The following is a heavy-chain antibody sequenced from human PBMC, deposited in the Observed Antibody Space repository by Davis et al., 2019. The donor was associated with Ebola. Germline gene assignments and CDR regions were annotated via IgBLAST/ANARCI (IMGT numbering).Heavy chain of an antibody. CDR1: GGSISSYY. V-gene: IGHV4-59*12. J-gene: IGHJ4*02. D-gene: IGHD4-17*01. Sequence: MPSETLSLTCTVSGGSISSYYWSWIRQPPGKGLEWIGYIYYSGSTNYNPSLKSRVTISVDTSKNQFSLKLSSVTAADTAVYYCANRGYGDYHFDYWGQGTLVTVSS. CDR3: ANRGYGDYHFDY. CDR2: IYYSGST.